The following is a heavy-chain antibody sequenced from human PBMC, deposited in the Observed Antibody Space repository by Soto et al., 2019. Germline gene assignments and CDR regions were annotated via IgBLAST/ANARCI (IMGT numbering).Heavy chain of an antibody. CDR1: GVILIDCA. Sequence: GGFLRLSCATSGVILIDCAMNWVRQAPGKGLEWVSYISSSSSVIDYADSVKGRFTVSRDNARNSLYLQMNSLRAEDTAVYYCARDLSWGSNWYYYMDVWGKGTTVTVSS. CDR2: ISSSSSVI. J-gene: IGHJ6*03. V-gene: IGHV3-48*01. CDR3: ARDLSWGSNWYYYMDV. D-gene: IGHD7-27*01.